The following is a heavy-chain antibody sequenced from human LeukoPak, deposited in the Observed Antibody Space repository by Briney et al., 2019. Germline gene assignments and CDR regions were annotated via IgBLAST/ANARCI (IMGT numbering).Heavy chain of an antibody. J-gene: IGHJ3*02. CDR3: AKEGSGGDYAFDI. CDR2: ISYDGSNK. D-gene: IGHD2-21*01. V-gene: IGHV3-30*18. CDR1: GFTFSSYG. Sequence: GGSLRLSCAASGFTFSSYGMHWVRQAPGKGLEWVAVISYDGSNKYYADSVKGRFTSSRDKSKNTLYLQMNSLRAEDTAVYYCAKEGSGGDYAFDIWGQGTMVTVSS.